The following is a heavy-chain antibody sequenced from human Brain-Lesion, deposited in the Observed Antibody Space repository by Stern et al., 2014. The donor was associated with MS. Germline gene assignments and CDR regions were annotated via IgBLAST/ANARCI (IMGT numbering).Heavy chain of an antibody. CDR1: EFTVDSYS. J-gene: IGHJ6*02. CDR3: ARGRSDKYYGLDV. V-gene: IGHV3-48*02. Sequence: EVQLLESGGGLVQSGGSLRLFCSASEFTVDSYSMGWLRQVPGKGLEYGSHISRGGGTLQYADSVRGRFTISRDSAMNSLFLQMNSLRDEDSGVYYCARGRSDKYYGLDVWGQGTTVTVS. CDR2: ISRGGGTL.